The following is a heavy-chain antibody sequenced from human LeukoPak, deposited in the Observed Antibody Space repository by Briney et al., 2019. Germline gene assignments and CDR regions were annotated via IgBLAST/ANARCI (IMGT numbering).Heavy chain of an antibody. Sequence: GGSLRLSCAASGFTFSSYAMSWVRQAPGKGLEWVSAIGGSGGNTYYADSVKGRFTISRDNSKNTLYLQMNSLRAEDTAVYYCAKQWELLHSYYFDYWGQGTLVTVSS. J-gene: IGHJ4*02. D-gene: IGHD1-26*01. V-gene: IGHV3-23*01. CDR2: IGGSGGNT. CDR1: GFTFSSYA. CDR3: AKQWELLHSYYFDY.